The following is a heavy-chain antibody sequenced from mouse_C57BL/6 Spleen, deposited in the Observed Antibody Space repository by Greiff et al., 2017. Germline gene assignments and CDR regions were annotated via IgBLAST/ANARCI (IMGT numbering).Heavy chain of an antibody. J-gene: IGHJ4*01. V-gene: IGHV2-4*01. CDR2: IWSGGST. D-gene: IGHD2-12*01. CDR1: GFSLTSYG. CDR3: AKMDDGGYAMDY. Sequence: VMLVESGPGLVQPSQSLSITCTVSGFSLTSYGVHWVRQPPGKGLEWLGVIWSGGSTDYNAAFISRLSISKDNSKSQVFFKMNSLQADDTAIYYCAKMDDGGYAMDYWGQGTSVTVSS.